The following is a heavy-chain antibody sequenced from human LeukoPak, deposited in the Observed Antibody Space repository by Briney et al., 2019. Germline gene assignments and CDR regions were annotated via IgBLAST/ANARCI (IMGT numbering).Heavy chain of an antibody. CDR3: ANYRSGGGGYYSGLEH. Sequence: GGSLRLSCAASGFTFKNYAMTWVRQAPGKGLAWVSRTSGSGDIRLYADSVKGRFTISRTNSENRLYPQMNSLRADDSGVYYCANYRSGGGGYYSGLEHWGQGTQVTVSS. V-gene: IGHV3-23*01. D-gene: IGHD2-15*01. J-gene: IGHJ1*01. CDR2: TSGSGDIR. CDR1: GFTFKNYA.